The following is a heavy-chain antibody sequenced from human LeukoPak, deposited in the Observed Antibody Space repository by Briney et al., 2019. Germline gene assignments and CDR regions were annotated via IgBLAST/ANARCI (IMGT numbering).Heavy chain of an antibody. CDR3: ARDFDWGSGL. D-gene: IGHD7-27*01. CDR2: IDPHGTIT. CDR1: AFTFSTYW. Sequence: PGGSLRLSCAASAFTFSTYWMHWVRQAPGKGLVWVSRIDPHGTITFYADSVKGRFTISRDNAKNTVYLQMNSLRAEDTAVYYCARDFDWGSGLWGQGTLVTVSS. J-gene: IGHJ4*02. V-gene: IGHV3-74*01.